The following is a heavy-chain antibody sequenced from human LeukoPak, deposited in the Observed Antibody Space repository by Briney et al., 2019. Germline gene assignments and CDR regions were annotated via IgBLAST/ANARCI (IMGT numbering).Heavy chain of an antibody. CDR2: FYYRGSV. V-gene: IGHV4-39*01. CDR3: AKKNSHYVMEYNCFDP. CDR1: GGSFSSSSFY. Sequence: SETLSLTCSVSGGSFSSSSFYWAWIRQPPGKGLEWVGSFYYRGSVYYNPSLRSRVTISVDKSKNQFSLRLGAVTASDTAVYYCAKKNSHYVMEYNCFDPWGQGTLVTVSS. D-gene: IGHD4-11*01. J-gene: IGHJ5*02.